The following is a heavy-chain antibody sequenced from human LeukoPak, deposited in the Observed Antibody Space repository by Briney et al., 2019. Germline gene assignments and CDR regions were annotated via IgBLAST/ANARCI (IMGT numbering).Heavy chain of an antibody. J-gene: IGHJ3*02. CDR3: AKDKRYSGSPWAFGI. Sequence: GRSLRLSCAASGFTFSSYGMHWVRQAPGKGLEWVAVISYDGSNKYYADSVKGRFTISRDNSKNTLYLQMNSLRAEDTAVYYCAKDKRYSGSPWAFGIWGQGTMVTVSS. V-gene: IGHV3-30*18. CDR2: ISYDGSNK. CDR1: GFTFSSYG. D-gene: IGHD1-26*01.